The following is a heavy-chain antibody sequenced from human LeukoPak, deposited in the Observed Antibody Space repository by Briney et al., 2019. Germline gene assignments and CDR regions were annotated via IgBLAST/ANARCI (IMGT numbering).Heavy chain of an antibody. Sequence: GGSLRLSCAASGFTFSNAWMSWVRQAPGKGLEWVGRIKSKTDGGTTDYAAPVKGRFTISRDDSKNTLYLQMNSLKTEDTAVYYCTTDFDCGGDCYSYYYYGMDVWGQGTTVTVSS. J-gene: IGHJ6*02. CDR2: IKSKTDGGTT. D-gene: IGHD2-21*02. CDR1: GFTFSNAW. CDR3: TTDFDCGGDCYSYYYYGMDV. V-gene: IGHV3-15*01.